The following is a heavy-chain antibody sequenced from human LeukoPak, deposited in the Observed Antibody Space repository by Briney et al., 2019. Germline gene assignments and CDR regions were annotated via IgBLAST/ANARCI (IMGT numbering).Heavy chain of an antibody. D-gene: IGHD1-20*01. CDR3: AHRRSGYDWNHGDFDY. V-gene: IGHV2-5*02. J-gene: IGHJ4*02. CDR1: GFSLTTRPLG. Sequence: SGPTLVKPTQTLTLTCSFSGFSLTTRPLGVGWIRQPPEKALEWLAVIYWDDDKRYNPSLTTRLTVTTATSKNQVVLIMTNMDPVDTATYYCAHRRSGYDWNHGDFDYWGQGTLVTVSS. CDR2: IYWDDDK.